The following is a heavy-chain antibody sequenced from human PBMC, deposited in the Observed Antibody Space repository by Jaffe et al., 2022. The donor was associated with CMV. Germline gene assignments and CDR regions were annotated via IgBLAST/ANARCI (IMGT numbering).Heavy chain of an antibody. CDR3: TTDVLEMATIIYRLKDY. Sequence: EVQLVESGGGLVKPGGSLRLSCAASGFTFSNAWMSWVRQAPGKGLEWVGRIKSKTDGGTTDYAAPVKGRFTISRDDSKNTLYLQMNSLKTEDTAVYYCTTDVLEMATIIYRLKDYWGQGTLVTVSS. V-gene: IGHV3-15*01. J-gene: IGHJ4*02. D-gene: IGHD5-12*01. CDR2: IKSKTDGGTT. CDR1: GFTFSNAW.